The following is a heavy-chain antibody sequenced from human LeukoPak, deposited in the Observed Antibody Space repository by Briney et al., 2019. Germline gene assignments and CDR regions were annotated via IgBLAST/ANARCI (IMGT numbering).Heavy chain of an antibody. J-gene: IGHJ4*02. V-gene: IGHV3-21*01. Sequence: GGSLRLSCAASGFTSRSYSMNWVRQAPGKGLECVSSISSSSSYIYYADSVKGRFTISRDNAKNSLYLQMNSLRAEDTAVYYCARGRYTSSGFDYWGQGTLVTVSS. CDR2: ISSSSSYI. D-gene: IGHD1-14*01. CDR3: ARGRYTSSGFDY. CDR1: GFTSRSYS.